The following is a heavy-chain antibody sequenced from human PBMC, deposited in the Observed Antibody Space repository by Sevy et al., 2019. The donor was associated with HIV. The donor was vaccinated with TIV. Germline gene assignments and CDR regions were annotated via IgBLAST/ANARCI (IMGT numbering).Heavy chain of an antibody. D-gene: IGHD4-17*01. CDR3: ARDPRYGDYVGHYYFDY. J-gene: IGHJ4*02. CDR2: INEEGNKK. V-gene: IGHV3-7*01. CDR1: GSSFSRYW. Sequence: GGSLRLSCAASGSSFSRYWMSWVRQAPEKGLEWVANINEEGNKKYYVHSVKGRFTISRDNTKNSLFLQMNSLTDEDTAVYYCARDPRYGDYVGHYYFDYWGQGALVTVSS.